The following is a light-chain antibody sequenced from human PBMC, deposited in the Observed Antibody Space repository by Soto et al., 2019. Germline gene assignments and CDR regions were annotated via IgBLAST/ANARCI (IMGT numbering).Light chain of an antibody. V-gene: IGKV1-33*01. J-gene: IGKJ4*01. Sequence: DVQTPTPPLSLSASVGDRVTIPRQASQDISNFLNWYHQAPGKAPQLLIYDVSNLQPGVASRFSGSGSGTDFTFTISTLQPEDIGTFYCQQYDKQPVTFGGGTKVDIK. CDR2: DVS. CDR1: QDISNF. CDR3: QQYDKQPVT.